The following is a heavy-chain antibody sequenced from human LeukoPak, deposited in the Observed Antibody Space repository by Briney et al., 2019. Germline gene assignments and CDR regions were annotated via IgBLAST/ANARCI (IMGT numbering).Heavy chain of an antibody. V-gene: IGHV3-20*04. Sequence: GGSLRLSCAASGFTFDDYGMSWVRQAPGKGLERVSGINWNGGSTGYADSVKGRFTISRDNAKNSLYLQMNSLRAEDTALYYCARRGTIFGVVRYYFDYRGQGTLVTVSS. CDR2: INWNGGST. CDR3: ARRGTIFGVVRYYFDY. D-gene: IGHD3-3*01. J-gene: IGHJ4*02. CDR1: GFTFDDYG.